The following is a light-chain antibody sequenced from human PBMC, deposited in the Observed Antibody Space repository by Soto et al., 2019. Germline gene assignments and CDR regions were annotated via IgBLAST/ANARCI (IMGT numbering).Light chain of an antibody. V-gene: IGKV1-8*01. CDR3: QQYYSYPLT. J-gene: IGKJ1*01. Sequence: AIRMTQSPSSLSASTGDRVTITCRASQGISSYLAWYQQKPWKAPKLLIYAASTLQSGVPSRFSGSGSGTDFTLTISCLQSEDFATYYCQQYYSYPLTFGQGTKVEIK. CDR2: AAS. CDR1: QGISSY.